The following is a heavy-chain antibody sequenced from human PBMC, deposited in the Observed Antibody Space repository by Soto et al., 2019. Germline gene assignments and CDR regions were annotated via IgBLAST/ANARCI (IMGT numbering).Heavy chain of an antibody. CDR2: IYYSGST. V-gene: IGHV4-59*01. D-gene: IGHD3-10*01. Sequence: SEPLCLTCTVSDGSISSYYWSWIRQPPGKGLEWIGYIYYSGSTNYNPSLKSRVTISVDTSKNQFSLKLSSVTAADTAVYYCARVMVTMVRGVRYYYYYGMDVWGQGTTVTVSS. J-gene: IGHJ6*02. CDR3: ARVMVTMVRGVRYYYYYGMDV. CDR1: DGSISSYY.